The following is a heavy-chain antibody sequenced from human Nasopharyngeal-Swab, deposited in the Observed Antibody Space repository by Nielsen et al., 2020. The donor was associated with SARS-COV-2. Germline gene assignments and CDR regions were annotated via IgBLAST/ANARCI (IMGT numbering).Heavy chain of an antibody. CDR2: ISYDGSNE. V-gene: IGHV3-30*18. Sequence: GGSLRLSCAASGFTFSSSGMDWVRQAPGKGLEWVAVISYDGSNEYYGDSVKARFTISRDNSKNTLYLQMNSLRVDDTAVYYCAKDVHGDYGGIDYWGQGILGTVSS. D-gene: IGHD4-17*01. CDR1: GFTFSSSG. J-gene: IGHJ4*02. CDR3: AKDVHGDYGGIDY.